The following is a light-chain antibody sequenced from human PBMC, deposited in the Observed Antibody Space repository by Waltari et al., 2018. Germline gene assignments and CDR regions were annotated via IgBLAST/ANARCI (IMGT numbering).Light chain of an antibody. Sequence: QSALTQPASVSGSPGRSVTISCTGASSDIGRYDIVSWYQQHPGNAPKLIICDVSKRPSGVSARFSGSKSGDTASLTISGLQFEDEADYYCCSYAGNYIWVFGGGTRLTVL. CDR2: DVS. CDR3: CSYAGNYIWV. J-gene: IGLJ3*02. V-gene: IGLV2-23*02. CDR1: SSDIGRYDI.